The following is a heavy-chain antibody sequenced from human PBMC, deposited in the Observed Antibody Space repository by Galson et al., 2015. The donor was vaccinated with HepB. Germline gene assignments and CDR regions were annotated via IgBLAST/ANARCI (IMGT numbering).Heavy chain of an antibody. CDR1: GFSFSTYG. CDR2: ISSSGNYI. V-gene: IGHV3-21*01. J-gene: IGHJ4*02. Sequence: SLRLSCAASGFSFSTYGMNWVRQAPGKGLEWVSSISSSGNYINYIDLVKGRFTISRDNAKNSLYLQMNSLREEDTAVYYCARGGKWAVGIQSAIDYWGQGTLVTVSS. D-gene: IGHD6-13*01. CDR3: ARGGKWAVGIQSAIDY.